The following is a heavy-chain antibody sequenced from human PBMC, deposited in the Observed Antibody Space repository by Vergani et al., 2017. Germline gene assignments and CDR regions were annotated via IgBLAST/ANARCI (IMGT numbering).Heavy chain of an antibody. D-gene: IGHD6-13*01. J-gene: IGHJ4*02. CDR3: AGDEEAAAGTLDY. CDR2: ISSSSSYI. CDR1: GFTFSSYS. Sequence: EVQLVESGGGLVKPGGSLRLSCAASGFTFSSYSMNWVRQAPGKGLEWVSSISSSSSYIYYADSVKGRFTISRDNAKNSLYLQMNSLRAEDTAVYYCAGDEEAAAGTLDYWGQGTLVTVSS. V-gene: IGHV3-21*01.